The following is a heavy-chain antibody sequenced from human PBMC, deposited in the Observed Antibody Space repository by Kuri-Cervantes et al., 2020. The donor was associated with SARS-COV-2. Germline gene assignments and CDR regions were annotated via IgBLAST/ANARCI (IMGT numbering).Heavy chain of an antibody. CDR1: GGSISTYY. CDR3: ATGSYYVAYDY. CDR2: LYYSGST. V-gene: IGHV4-59*01. Sequence: GSLRLSCTVSGGSISTYYWSWIRQPPGKGLEWIGYLYYSGSTNYNPSLKSRVTISLGTSKNQFSLKLSSVTAADTAVYYCATGSYYVAYDYWGQGTLVTVSS. J-gene: IGHJ4*02. D-gene: IGHD1-26*01.